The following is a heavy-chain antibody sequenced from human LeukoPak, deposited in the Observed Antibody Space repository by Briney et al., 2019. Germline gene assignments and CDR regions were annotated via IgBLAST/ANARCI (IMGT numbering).Heavy chain of an antibody. CDR2: ISYDGSNK. CDR3: ARESIPYYFDY. CDR1: GFIFRSYA. Sequence: GGSLRLSCAASGFIFRSYAVHGVRQAPGKGLEWVAVISYDGSNKYYADSVKGRFTISRDNSKNTVDLQMNSLRPEDTAVYYCARESIPYYFDYWGQGTLVTVSS. V-gene: IGHV3-30-3*01. D-gene: IGHD3-3*02. J-gene: IGHJ4*02.